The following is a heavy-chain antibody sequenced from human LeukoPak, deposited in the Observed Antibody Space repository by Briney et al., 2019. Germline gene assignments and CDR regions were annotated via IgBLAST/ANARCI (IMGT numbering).Heavy chain of an antibody. Sequence: GGSLRLSCAASGFPFSSYAMSWVRQAPGKGLEWVSAISGSGDTTYYAASVKGRFTISRDNSKNTLYLQMNSLRAEDTAVYYCAKDIDLDYYYGSGSYPFDYWGQGTLVTVSS. V-gene: IGHV3-23*01. D-gene: IGHD3-10*01. CDR3: AKDIDLDYYYGSGSYPFDY. CDR1: GFPFSSYA. J-gene: IGHJ4*02. CDR2: ISGSGDTT.